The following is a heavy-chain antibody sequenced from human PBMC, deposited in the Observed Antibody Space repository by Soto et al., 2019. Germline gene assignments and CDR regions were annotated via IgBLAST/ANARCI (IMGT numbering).Heavy chain of an antibody. V-gene: IGHV1-18*04. Sequence: ASVKVSCKASGYTFTSYGISWVRLAPGQGLEWMGWISAYNGNTNYAPKLQGRVTMTTDTSTSTAYMELRSLRSDDTAVYYCARELYYYDSSGHTGDAFDIWGQGTMVTVSS. J-gene: IGHJ3*02. CDR3: ARELYYYDSSGHTGDAFDI. D-gene: IGHD3-22*01. CDR1: GYTFTSYG. CDR2: ISAYNGNT.